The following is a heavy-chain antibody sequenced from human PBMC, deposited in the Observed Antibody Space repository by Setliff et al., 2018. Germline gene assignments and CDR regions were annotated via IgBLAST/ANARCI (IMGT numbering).Heavy chain of an antibody. D-gene: IGHD5-18*01. J-gene: IGHJ3*02. V-gene: IGHV4-39*07. CDR3: ARVPRFTDTRNAFDI. Sequence: SETLSLTCTVSGASISSSSYYWAWIRQPPGRGLELIGSIFYGGSTYYNPSLKSRVTISVDTSKNQFSLKLSSVTAADTAVYYCARVPRFTDTRNAFDIWGQGTMVTVSS. CDR1: GASISSSSYY. CDR2: IFYGGST.